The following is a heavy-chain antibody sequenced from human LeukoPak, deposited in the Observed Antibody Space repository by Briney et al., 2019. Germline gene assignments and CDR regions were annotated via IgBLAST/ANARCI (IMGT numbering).Heavy chain of an antibody. Sequence: ASVKVSCKASGYTFTGYYMYWVRQAPGQGLEWMGWINPNSGGTNYAQKFQGRVTMTRDTSISTAYMELSRLRSDDTAVYYCATDMRWLGLPLDYWGQGTLVTVSS. J-gene: IGHJ4*02. CDR1: GYTFTGYY. CDR3: ATDMRWLGLPLDY. CDR2: INPNSGGT. V-gene: IGHV1-2*02. D-gene: IGHD3-22*01.